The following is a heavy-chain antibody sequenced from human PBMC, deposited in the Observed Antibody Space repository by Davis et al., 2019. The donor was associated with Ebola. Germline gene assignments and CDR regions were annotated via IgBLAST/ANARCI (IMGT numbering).Heavy chain of an antibody. V-gene: IGHV3-64D*08. CDR3: VKGRIAADGYSGYDYNYYGMDV. D-gene: IGHD5-12*01. Sequence: PGGSLRLSCSASGFTFSSYAMHWVRQAPGKGLEYVSAISSNGGSTYYADSVKGRFTISRDNSKNTLYLQMSSLRAEDTAVYYCVKGRIAADGYSGYDYNYYGMDVWGQGTTVTVSS. CDR2: ISSNGGST. J-gene: IGHJ6*02. CDR1: GFTFSSYA.